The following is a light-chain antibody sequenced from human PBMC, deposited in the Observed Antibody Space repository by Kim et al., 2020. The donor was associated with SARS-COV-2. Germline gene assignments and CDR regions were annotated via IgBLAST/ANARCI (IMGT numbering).Light chain of an antibody. J-gene: IGKJ1*01. CDR2: AAS. Sequence: EIVLTQSPGTLSLSPGDTATLSCRASQIVGNSFLVWHQQKPGQAPRLLIYAASNRATGIPDRFSGSGSGTDFTLTITRLEPEDFAIYYCQHDRGLPPTFGQGTRVDIK. CDR1: QIVGNSF. CDR3: QHDRGLPPT. V-gene: IGKV3-20*01.